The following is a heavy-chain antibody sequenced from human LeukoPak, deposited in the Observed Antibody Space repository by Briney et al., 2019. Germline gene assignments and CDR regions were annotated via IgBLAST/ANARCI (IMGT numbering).Heavy chain of an antibody. J-gene: IGHJ3*02. CDR2: ARPKANGYTT. D-gene: IGHD3-22*01. CDR3: ARVGVVVITNHAFDI. V-gene: IGHV3-72*01. Sequence: PGGSLRLSCTASGFPFSDYYIDWVRQAPGKGLEWVGRARPKANGYTTDYAASVKGRFSISRDDSKNSLDLQMNSLKTEDTAVYYCARVGVVVITNHAFDIWGQGTMVTVSS. CDR1: GFPFSDYY.